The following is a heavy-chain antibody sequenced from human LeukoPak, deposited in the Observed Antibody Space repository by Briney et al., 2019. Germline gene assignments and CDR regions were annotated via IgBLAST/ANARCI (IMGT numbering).Heavy chain of an antibody. J-gene: IGHJ3*02. V-gene: IGHV3-49*03. CDR3: TRDHYCSSTSCYPGAFDI. CDR1: GFTFGDYA. CDR2: IRSKAYGGTT. Sequence: PGGSLRLSCTASGFTFGDYAMSWFRQAPGKGLEWVGFIRSKAYGGTTEYAASVKGRFTISRDDSKSIAYLQMNSLKTEDTAVYYCTRDHYCSSTSCYPGAFDIWGQGTMVTVSS. D-gene: IGHD2-2*01.